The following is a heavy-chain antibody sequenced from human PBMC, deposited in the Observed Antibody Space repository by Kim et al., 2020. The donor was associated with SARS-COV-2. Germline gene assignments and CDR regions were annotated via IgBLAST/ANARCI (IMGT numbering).Heavy chain of an antibody. CDR3: ARDIRAMIVVADDAFDI. Sequence: GGSLRLSCAASGFTFSSYAMHWVRQAPGKGLEWVAVISYDGSNKYYADSVKGRFTISRDNSKNTLYLQMNSLRAEDTAVYYCARDIRAMIVVADDAFDIWGQGTMVTVSS. D-gene: IGHD3-22*01. V-gene: IGHV3-30*04. CDR2: ISYDGSNK. CDR1: GFTFSSYA. J-gene: IGHJ3*02.